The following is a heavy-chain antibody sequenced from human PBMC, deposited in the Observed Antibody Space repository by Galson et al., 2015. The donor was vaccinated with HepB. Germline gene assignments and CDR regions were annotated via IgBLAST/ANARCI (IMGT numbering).Heavy chain of an antibody. CDR3: TRGSGTAAAVSPIRFEP. D-gene: IGHD6-25*01. Sequence: SVKVSCKASGYIFIDYYIHWVRQAPGQGLEWMGWIHSSSGATNYAQKFRGRVTMTRDTSISTVYMDLSSLESDDTAVIYCTRGSGTAAAVSPIRFEPWGQGTLVTVST. J-gene: IGHJ5*02. V-gene: IGHV1-2*02. CDR2: IHSSSGAT. CDR1: GYIFIDYY.